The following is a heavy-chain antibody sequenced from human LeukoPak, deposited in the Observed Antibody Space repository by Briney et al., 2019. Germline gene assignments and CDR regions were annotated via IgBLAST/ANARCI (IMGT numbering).Heavy chain of an antibody. CDR2: IWYDGSNK. V-gene: IGHV3-33*01. CDR1: GFTFSSYG. D-gene: IGHD5-12*01. CDR3: ARDIIVPAAMVGGYSGYGDYYYGMDV. Sequence: PGRSLRLSCAASGFTFSSYGMHWVRQAPGKGLEWVAVIWYDGSNKYYADSVKGRFTISRDNSKNTLYLQMNSLRAEDTAVYYCARDIIVPAAMVGGYSGYGDYYYGMDVWGQGTTVTVSS. J-gene: IGHJ6*02.